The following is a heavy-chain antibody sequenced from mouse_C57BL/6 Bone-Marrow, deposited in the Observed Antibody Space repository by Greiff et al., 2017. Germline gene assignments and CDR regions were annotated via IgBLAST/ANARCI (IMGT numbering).Heavy chain of an antibody. CDR3: AKNGRESAMDY. Sequence: QVHVKQSGPGLVQPSQSLSITCTVSGFSLTSYGVHWVRQPPGKGLEWLGVIWSGGSTDYNAAFISRLSISKDNSKSQVFFKMNSLQADDTAIYYCAKNGRESAMDYWGQGTSVTVSS. CDR1: GFSLTSYG. D-gene: IGHD4-1*01. CDR2: IWSGGST. V-gene: IGHV2-4*01. J-gene: IGHJ4*01.